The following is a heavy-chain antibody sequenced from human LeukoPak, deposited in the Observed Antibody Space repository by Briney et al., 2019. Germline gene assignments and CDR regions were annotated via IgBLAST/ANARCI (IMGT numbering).Heavy chain of an antibody. CDR3: ATDCCGGECCSHNRDDY. V-gene: IGHV3-23*01. J-gene: IGHJ4*02. Sequence: GGSPRLSCAASGFPFSTYAMNWVRPAPGKGLEWVSGISEAGSTTVYADSVKGRFTISRANSRDTVYLEMNSLRGEDTAIYFCATDCCGGECCSHNRDDYWGQGTLVTVSS. CDR1: GFPFSTYA. CDR2: ISEAGSTT. D-gene: IGHD2-21*01.